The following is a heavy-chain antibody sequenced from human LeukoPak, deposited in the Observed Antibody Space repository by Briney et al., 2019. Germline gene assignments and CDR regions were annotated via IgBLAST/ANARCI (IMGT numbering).Heavy chain of an antibody. D-gene: IGHD6-13*01. CDR3: ARDFQAEPSSWFNNWFDP. Sequence: MTSETLSLTCTVSGGSISSYYWNWIRQPAGKGLEWIGRIYTSGSTNYNPSLKSRVTMSVDTSKNQFSLKLSSVTAADTAVYYCARDFQAEPSSWFNNWFDPWGQGTLVTVSS. V-gene: IGHV4-4*07. CDR1: GGSISSYY. CDR2: IYTSGST. J-gene: IGHJ5*02.